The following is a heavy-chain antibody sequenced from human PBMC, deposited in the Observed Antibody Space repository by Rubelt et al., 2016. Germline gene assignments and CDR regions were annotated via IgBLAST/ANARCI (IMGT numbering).Heavy chain of an antibody. D-gene: IGHD6-19*01. J-gene: IGHJ4*02. CDR3: ARDGIAVAGTGGYYFDY. CDR1: GFTFSSYA. V-gene: IGHV3-23*04. CDR2: ISGSGGST. Sequence: EVQLVESGGGLVKPGGSLRLSCAASGFTFSSYAMSWVRQAPGKGLEWVSAISGSGGSTYYADSVKGRFTMSRDNSKNTLYLQMNSLRAEDTAVYYCARDGIAVAGTGGYYFDYWGQGTLVTVSS.